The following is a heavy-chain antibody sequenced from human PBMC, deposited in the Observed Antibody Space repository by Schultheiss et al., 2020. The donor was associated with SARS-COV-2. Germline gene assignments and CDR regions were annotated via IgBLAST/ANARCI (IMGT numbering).Heavy chain of an antibody. J-gene: IGHJ4*02. Sequence: GGSLRLSCAASGFTVSSNYMSWVRQAPGKGLEWVSVIYSGGSTYYADSVKGRFTISRDNSKNTLYLQMNSLRAEDTAVYYCAKRSLGPFEYYWGQGTLVTVSS. CDR2: IYSGGST. V-gene: IGHV3-53*01. D-gene: IGHD7-27*01. CDR1: GFTVSSNY. CDR3: AKRSLGPFEYY.